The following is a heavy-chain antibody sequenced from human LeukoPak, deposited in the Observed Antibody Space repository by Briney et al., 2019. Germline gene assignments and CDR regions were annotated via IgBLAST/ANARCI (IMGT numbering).Heavy chain of an antibody. CDR3: AKDNRVYDYFDY. CDR2: ISYDGSNK. CDR1: GFTFSSYG. D-gene: IGHD1-14*01. J-gene: IGHJ4*02. Sequence: GGSLRLSCAASGFTFSSYGMHWVRQAPGKGLEWVAVISYDGSNKYYADSVKGRFTISRDNSKNTLYLRMNSLRAEDTAVYYCAKDNRVYDYFDYWGQGTLVTVSS. V-gene: IGHV3-30*18.